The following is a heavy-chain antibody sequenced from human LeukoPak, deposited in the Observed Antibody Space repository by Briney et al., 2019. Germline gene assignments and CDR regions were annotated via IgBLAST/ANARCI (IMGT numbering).Heavy chain of an antibody. CDR2: ISSSSSYI. Sequence: GGSLRLSCAASGFTFSSYSMNWVRQAPGKGLEWVSSISSSSSYIYYADSVKGRFTISRDNAKNSLYLQMNSLRAEDTAVYYCARDGVYYGSGSYTNYYYYMDVWGKGTTVTVSS. D-gene: IGHD3-10*01. CDR3: ARDGVYYGSGSYTNYYYYMDV. J-gene: IGHJ6*03. CDR1: GFTFSSYS. V-gene: IGHV3-21*01.